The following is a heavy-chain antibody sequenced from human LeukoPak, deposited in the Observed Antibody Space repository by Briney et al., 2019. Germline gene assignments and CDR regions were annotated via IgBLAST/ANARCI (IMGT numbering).Heavy chain of an antibody. CDR2: IYYSGST. Sequence: PSQTLSLTCTVSGGSISSGDYYWSWIRQPPGKGLEWIGYIYYSGSTNYNPSLKSRVTISVDTSKNQFSLNLSSVTAADTAVYYCARHEQTITGSHYMDVWGKGTTVTVSS. CDR1: GGSISSGDYY. D-gene: IGHD1-20*01. CDR3: ARHEQTITGSHYMDV. V-gene: IGHV4-30-4*08. J-gene: IGHJ6*03.